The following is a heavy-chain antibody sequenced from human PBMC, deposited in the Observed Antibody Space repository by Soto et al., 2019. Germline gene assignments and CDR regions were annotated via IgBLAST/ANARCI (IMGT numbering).Heavy chain of an antibody. V-gene: IGHV1-18*01. CDR2: ISAYNGNT. CDR3: ARGGYYPSSGSRNYHYYGMNV. D-gene: IGHD3-22*01. J-gene: IGHJ6*02. CDR1: GYTFTSYG. Sequence: ASVKVSCKASGYTFTSYGISWVRQAPGQGLEWMGWISAYNGNTNYAQKLQGRVTMTTDTSTSTAYMELRSLRSDDTAVYYCARGGYYPSSGSRNYHYYGMNVWGQGTTVTASS.